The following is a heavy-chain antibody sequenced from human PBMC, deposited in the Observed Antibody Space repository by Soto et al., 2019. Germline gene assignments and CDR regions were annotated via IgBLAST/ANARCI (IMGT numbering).Heavy chain of an antibody. Sequence: GGSLRLSCSASGFTFSSYAMNWVRQAPGKGLEWVALISHDGINKYYADSVRGRFTISRDSSTNTLYLQMNSLRAADTAVYYCGRCTSTSCHLGSDYWGQGTLVTVSS. CDR2: ISHDGINK. CDR1: GFTFSSYA. J-gene: IGHJ4*02. D-gene: IGHD2-2*01. V-gene: IGHV3-30-3*01. CDR3: GRCTSTSCHLGSDY.